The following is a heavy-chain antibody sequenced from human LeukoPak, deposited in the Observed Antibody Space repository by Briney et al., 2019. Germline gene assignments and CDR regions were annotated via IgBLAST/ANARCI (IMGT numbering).Heavy chain of an antibody. J-gene: IGHJ4*02. CDR2: IKSKTDGGTT. CDR1: GFTFSNAW. CDR3: TTDQARITFGGVIATAY. D-gene: IGHD3-16*02. V-gene: IGHV3-15*01. Sequence: GGSLRLSCAASGFTFSNAWMSWVRQAPGKGLEWVGRIKSKTDGGTTDYAAPVKGRLTISRDDSKNTLYLQMNSLKTEDTAVYYCTTDQARITFGGVIATAYWGQGTLVTVSS.